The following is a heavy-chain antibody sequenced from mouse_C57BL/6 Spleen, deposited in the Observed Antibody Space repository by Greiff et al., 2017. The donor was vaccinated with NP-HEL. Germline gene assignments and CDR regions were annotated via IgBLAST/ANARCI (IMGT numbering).Heavy chain of an antibody. Sequence: VQLQQSGPVLVKPGASVKMSCKASGYTFTDYYMNWVKQSHGKSLEWIGVINPYNGGTSYNQKFKGKATLTVDKSSSTAYMELNSLTSEDAAVYYCARRVYYYGSSSYYFDYWGQGTTLTVSS. CDR1: GYTFTDYY. CDR3: ARRVYYYGSSSYYFDY. V-gene: IGHV1-19*01. J-gene: IGHJ2*01. D-gene: IGHD1-1*01. CDR2: INPYNGGT.